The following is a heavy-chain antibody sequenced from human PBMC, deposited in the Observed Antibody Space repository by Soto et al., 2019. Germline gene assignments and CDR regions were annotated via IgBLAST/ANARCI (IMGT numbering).Heavy chain of an antibody. J-gene: IGHJ3*02. CDR2: IYTSGST. D-gene: IGHD6-13*01. CDR1: GGSISSYY. CDR3: ALEYSSSWYGAFDI. V-gene: IGHV4-4*07. Sequence: ETLSLACPVSGGSISSYYWSWIRQPAGKGLEWIGRIYTSGSTNYNPSLKSRVTMSVDTSKNQFSLKLSSVTAADTAVYYCALEYSSSWYGAFDIWGQGTMVTVSS.